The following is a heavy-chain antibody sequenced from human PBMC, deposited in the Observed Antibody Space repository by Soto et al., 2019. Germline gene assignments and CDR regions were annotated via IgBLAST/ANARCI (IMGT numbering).Heavy chain of an antibody. J-gene: IGHJ4*02. V-gene: IGHV4-39*02. Sequence: QLQLQETGPGLVKPSETLSLTCVVSGDSINSRYYFCDWIRQPPGKGLDWVGSIYYSGSTHYNPSLESRVTISRDTSTNHFSLELRSVTAADTAVYFCARRGTSSCYDSWGQGILVTVSS. CDR3: ARRGTSSCYDS. CDR2: IYYSGST. CDR1: GDSINSRYYF. D-gene: IGHD2-2*01.